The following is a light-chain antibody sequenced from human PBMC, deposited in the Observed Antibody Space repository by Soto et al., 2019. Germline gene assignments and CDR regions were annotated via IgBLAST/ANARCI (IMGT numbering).Light chain of an antibody. Sequence: DIQMTQSPSSLSASVGDRVTITCRASQGISNYLAWYQQKPGKPPNLLIYAASTLQSGVPSRFSGSGSGTDFTLTISSLQPGDVTTYYCPTHASAPITSGQGTRLEIK. CDR3: PTHASAPIT. CDR2: AAS. J-gene: IGKJ5*01. CDR1: QGISNY. V-gene: IGKV1-27*01.